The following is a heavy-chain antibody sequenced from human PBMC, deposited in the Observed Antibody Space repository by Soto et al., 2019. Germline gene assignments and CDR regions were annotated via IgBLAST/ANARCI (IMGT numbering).Heavy chain of an antibody. CDR3: TKDQVPDTVAAAGS. Sequence: VQLLESGGGLVQPGGSLRLSCAASGFTFTTYGMSWVRQAPGKGLEWVSAISGSGAKTYYADSVKGRFTISRDSSKDTLYLQMNSLGAEDTALYYCTKDQVPDTVAAAGSWGQGTLVTVSS. CDR1: GFTFTTYG. CDR2: ISGSGAKT. D-gene: IGHD6-13*01. J-gene: IGHJ5*02. V-gene: IGHV3-23*01.